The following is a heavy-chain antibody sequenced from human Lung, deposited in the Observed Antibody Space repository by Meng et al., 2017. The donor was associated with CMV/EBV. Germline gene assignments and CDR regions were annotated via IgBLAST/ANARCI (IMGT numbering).Heavy chain of an antibody. CDR2: VYFSGVT. V-gene: IGHV4-61*03. D-gene: IGHD3-10*01. CDR1: GGSVNSGSYY. CDR3: ARGGPRGYHGMGV. J-gene: IGHJ6*01. Sequence: SETLSLXCTVSGGSVNSGSYYWNWIRQPPGKGLEWMGSVYFSGVTNYSPSLKSRVTVSMDTSKNHFSLKMSYMTAADTAVYYCARGGPRGYHGMGVSGQGXTVTLSS.